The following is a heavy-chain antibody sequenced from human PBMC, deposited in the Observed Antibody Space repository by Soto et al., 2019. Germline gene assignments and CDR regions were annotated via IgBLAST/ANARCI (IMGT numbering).Heavy chain of an antibody. V-gene: IGHV4-39*01. Sequence: QLQLQESGPGLVKPSETLSLTCTVSGGSISSSSYYWGWIRQPPGKGLEWIGSIYYSGRPYYNPALKSRVTISVDTSKNQFSLKLSSVTAADTAVYYCARHTPAISISDHWGQGTLVTVSS. CDR2: IYYSGRP. CDR3: ARHTPAISISDH. J-gene: IGHJ4*02. D-gene: IGHD2-15*01. CDR1: GGSISSSSYY.